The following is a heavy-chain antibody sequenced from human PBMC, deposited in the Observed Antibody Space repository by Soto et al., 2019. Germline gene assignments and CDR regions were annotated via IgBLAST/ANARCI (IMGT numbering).Heavy chain of an antibody. CDR1: GFTFSDYY. J-gene: IGHJ6*02. CDR3: ARYCSSTSCYEGPYYGMDV. D-gene: IGHD2-2*01. CDR2: ISSSSSYT. V-gene: IGHV3-11*06. Sequence: PWGSLRLSCAASGFTFSDYYMSWIRQAPGKGLEWVSYISSSSSYTNYADSVKGRFTISRDNAKNSLYLQMNSLRAEDTAVYYCARYCSSTSCYEGPYYGMDVWGQGTTVTVSS.